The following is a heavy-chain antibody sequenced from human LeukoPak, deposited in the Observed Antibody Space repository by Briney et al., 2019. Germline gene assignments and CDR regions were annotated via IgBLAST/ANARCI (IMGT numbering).Heavy chain of an antibody. CDR2: IYPGDSDT. CDR3: ARAITMVRGVITHLGY. D-gene: IGHD3-10*01. J-gene: IGHJ4*02. Sequence: GESLKISCKGSGYSFTSYWIGWVRQMPGKGLEWMGIIYPGDSDTRYSPSFQGQVTISADKSISTAYLQWSSLKAPDTAMYYCARAITMVRGVITHLGYWGQGTLVTVSS. V-gene: IGHV5-51*01. CDR1: GYSFTSYW.